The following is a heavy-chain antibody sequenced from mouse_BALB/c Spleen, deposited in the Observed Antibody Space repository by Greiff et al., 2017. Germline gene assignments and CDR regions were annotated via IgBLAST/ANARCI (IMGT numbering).Heavy chain of an antibody. Sequence: EVKLMESGGGLVKPGGSLKLSCAASGFTFSSYAMSWVRQTPEKRLEWVASISSGGSTYYPDSVKGRFTISRYNARNILYLQMSSLRSEDTAMYYCARHYYGSSWGAMDYWGQGTSVTVSS. CDR3: ARHYYGSSWGAMDY. CDR2: ISSGGST. J-gene: IGHJ4*01. V-gene: IGHV5-6-5*01. D-gene: IGHD1-1*01. CDR1: GFTFSSYA.